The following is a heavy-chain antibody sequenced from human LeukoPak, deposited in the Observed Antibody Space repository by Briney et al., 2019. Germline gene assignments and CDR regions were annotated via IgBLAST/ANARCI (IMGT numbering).Heavy chain of an antibody. Sequence: GASVKVSCKASGYTFTNYGIAWVRQAPGQGLEWMGGIIPIFGTANYAQKFQGRVTITADESTSTAYMELSSLRSEDTAVYYCARDYNDYYDSSGYVSYFDYWGQGTLVTVSS. V-gene: IGHV1-69*13. D-gene: IGHD3-22*01. CDR3: ARDYNDYYDSSGYVSYFDY. CDR1: GYTFTNYG. J-gene: IGHJ4*02. CDR2: IIPIFGTA.